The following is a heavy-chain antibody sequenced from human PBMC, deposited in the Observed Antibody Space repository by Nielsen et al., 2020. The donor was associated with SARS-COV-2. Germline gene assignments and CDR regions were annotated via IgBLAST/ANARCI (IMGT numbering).Heavy chain of an antibody. CDR2: ISGSGDRT. Sequence: GGSLRLSCTASGFTFSNSAMSWVRQTSDKGLEWVSSISGSGDRTDYADSVKGRVIISRDNSKNTLHLQMNSLRAEDTALYFCAKDFHGSVADFFGNWGQGTLVTVSS. V-gene: IGHV3-23*01. CDR1: GFTFSNSA. J-gene: IGHJ4*02. CDR3: AKDFHGSVADFFGN. D-gene: IGHD2-2*03.